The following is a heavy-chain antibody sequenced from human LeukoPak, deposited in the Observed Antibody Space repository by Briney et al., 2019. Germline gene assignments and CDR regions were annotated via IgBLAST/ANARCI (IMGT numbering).Heavy chain of an antibody. CDR3: ATGQPDSSGSLMLGDAFDI. D-gene: IGHD6-19*01. CDR2: FDPDDGET. V-gene: IGHV1-24*01. CDR1: GYTLTELS. Sequence: ASVKVSCKVSGYTLTELSMHWVRQAPGKGLEWLGGFDPDDGETIYAQKFQGRVTMTEDTSTDTAYMELSSLRSEDTAVYYCATGQPDSSGSLMLGDAFDIWGQGTMVTVSS. J-gene: IGHJ3*02.